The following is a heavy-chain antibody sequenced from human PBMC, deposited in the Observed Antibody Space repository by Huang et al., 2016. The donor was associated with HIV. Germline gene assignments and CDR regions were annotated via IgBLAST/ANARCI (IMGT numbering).Heavy chain of an antibody. J-gene: IGHJ4*02. D-gene: IGHD6-19*01. CDR2: IKSDGSST. CDR3: ARDSQQWLVEDY. Sequence: EVQLVESGGGLVQPGGSLRLSCAASGFTFSSYWMHGVRQAPGKGLVWGSRIKSDGSSTSYADAVKGRFTISRDNAKNTLYLQMNSLRAEDTAVYYCARDSQQWLVEDYWGQGTLVTVSS. CDR1: GFTFSSYW. V-gene: IGHV3-74*01.